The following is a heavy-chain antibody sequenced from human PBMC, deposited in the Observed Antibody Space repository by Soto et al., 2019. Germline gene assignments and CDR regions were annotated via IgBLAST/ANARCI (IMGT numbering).Heavy chain of an antibody. D-gene: IGHD1-20*01. Sequence: ASVKVSCKASGYTFSSYGISWVRQAPGQGLEWMGWISAYNGNTNYAQKLQGRVTMTTDTSTSTAYMELSSLRSDDTAVYYCARGITHPTPLDYWGQGTLVTVSS. J-gene: IGHJ4*02. V-gene: IGHV1-18*01. CDR3: ARGITHPTPLDY. CDR1: GYTFSSYG. CDR2: ISAYNGNT.